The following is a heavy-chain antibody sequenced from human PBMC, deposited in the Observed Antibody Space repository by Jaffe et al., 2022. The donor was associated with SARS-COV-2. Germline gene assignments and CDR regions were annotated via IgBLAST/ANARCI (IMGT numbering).Heavy chain of an antibody. CDR1: GFTFSSHG. Sequence: QVQLVESGGGVVQPGRSLRLSCAASGFTFSSHGMHWVRQAPGKGLEWVAVIGFDGSNKQYADSVKGRFTISRDNSKNTVHLQMNSLRAEDTAMYFCARTFSGDTKNYWGQGTLVTVSS. D-gene: IGHD2-21*01. CDR3: ARTFSGDTKNY. CDR2: IGFDGSNK. J-gene: IGHJ4*02. V-gene: IGHV3-30-3*01.